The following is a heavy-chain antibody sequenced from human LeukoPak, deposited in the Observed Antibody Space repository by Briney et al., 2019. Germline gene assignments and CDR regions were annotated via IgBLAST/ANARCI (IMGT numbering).Heavy chain of an antibody. CDR2: ISYDGSNK. Sequence: GRSLRLSCAASGFAFSSYAMHWVRQAPGKGLEWVAVISYDGSNKYYADSVKGRFTIYRDNSKNTLYLQMNSLRAEDTAVYYCARETRREYYFDYWGQGTLVTVSS. CDR1: GFAFSSYA. D-gene: IGHD5-24*01. V-gene: IGHV3-30*04. J-gene: IGHJ4*02. CDR3: ARETRREYYFDY.